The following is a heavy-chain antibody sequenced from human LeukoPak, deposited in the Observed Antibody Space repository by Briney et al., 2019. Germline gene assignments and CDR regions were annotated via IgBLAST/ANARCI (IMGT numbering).Heavy chain of an antibody. V-gene: IGHV3-23*01. CDR2: ISGSGGTT. Sequence: PGGSLRLSCAASGFTFNTYAMSWVRQAPGKGLEWVSDISGSGGTTYYADSAKGRFTISRDNSKNTLYLQMNSLRAEDTAVYYCARGQQPIDYWGQGTLVTVSS. J-gene: IGHJ4*02. D-gene: IGHD6-13*01. CDR3: ARGQQPIDY. CDR1: GFTFNTYA.